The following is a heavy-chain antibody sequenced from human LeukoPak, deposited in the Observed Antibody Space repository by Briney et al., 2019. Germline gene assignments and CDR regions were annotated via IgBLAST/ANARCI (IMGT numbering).Heavy chain of an antibody. CDR3: ARDDSEIRIAAALPFDI. Sequence: ASVKVSCKASGYTFTSYGISWVRQAPGQGLEWMGWISAYNGNTNYAQKLQGRVTMTTDTSTSTAYMELRSLRSDDTAVYYCARDDSEIRIAAALPFDIWGQGTMVTVSS. J-gene: IGHJ3*02. CDR1: GYTFTSYG. D-gene: IGHD6-13*01. V-gene: IGHV1-18*01. CDR2: ISAYNGNT.